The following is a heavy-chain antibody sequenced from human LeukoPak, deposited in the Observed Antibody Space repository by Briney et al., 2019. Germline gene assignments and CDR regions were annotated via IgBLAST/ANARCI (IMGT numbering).Heavy chain of an antibody. CDR1: GGSFSGYY. D-gene: IGHD3-22*01. CDR3: AKSNYDSSGYMDFFDY. Sequence: ETLSLTCAVYGGSFSGYYWSWIRQPPGKGLEWVSAISGSGGSTYYADSVKGRFTISRDNSKNTLYLQMNSLRAEDTAVYYCAKSNYDSSGYMDFFDYWGQGTLVTVSS. V-gene: IGHV3-23*01. CDR2: ISGSGGST. J-gene: IGHJ4*02.